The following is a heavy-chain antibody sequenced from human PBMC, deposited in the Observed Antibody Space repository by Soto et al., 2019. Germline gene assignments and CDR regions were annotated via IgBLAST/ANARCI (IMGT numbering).Heavy chain of an antibody. CDR1: GFSLSTSGMC. Sequence: SGPTLVNPTQTLTLTCTFSGFSLSTSGMCVSWIRQPPGKALEWLALIDWDDDKYYSTSLKTRLTISKDTSKSQVVLTMTNMDPVDTATYYCARMSGNWNHRGFDYWGQGTLVTVSS. CDR2: IDWDDDK. V-gene: IGHV2-70*01. CDR3: ARMSGNWNHRGFDY. D-gene: IGHD1-1*01. J-gene: IGHJ4*02.